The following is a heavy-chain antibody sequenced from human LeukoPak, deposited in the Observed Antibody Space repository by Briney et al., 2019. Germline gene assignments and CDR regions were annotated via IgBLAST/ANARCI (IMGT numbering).Heavy chain of an antibody. CDR2: ISGTGSSA. CDR3: AKEWDIVVVPAAIFDY. CDR1: GFTFNNYA. Sequence: GGSLRLSCAVSGFTFNNYAMSWVRQAPGKGLEWVSYISGTGSSAYYPDSVKGRFTISRDHSKNTLSLQMNSLRAEDTAVYYCAKEWDIVVVPAAIFDYWGQGTLVTVSS. D-gene: IGHD2-2*02. V-gene: IGHV3-23*01. J-gene: IGHJ4*02.